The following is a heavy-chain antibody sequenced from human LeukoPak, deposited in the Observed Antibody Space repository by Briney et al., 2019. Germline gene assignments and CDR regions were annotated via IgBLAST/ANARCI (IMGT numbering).Heavy chain of an antibody. CDR1: GFTFSSYS. CDR2: IKSKTHGGTT. Sequence: GGSLRLSCTASGFTFSSYSMNWVRQAPGKGLEWVGRIKSKTHGGTTDYAAPVKGRFIISRNDSKNTVYLQMNSLKTDDTAVYCCTTDRGIMELPLFDFWGLGTRVTVSS. V-gene: IGHV3-15*01. CDR3: TTDRGIMELPLFDF. D-gene: IGHD3-10*01. J-gene: IGHJ5*01.